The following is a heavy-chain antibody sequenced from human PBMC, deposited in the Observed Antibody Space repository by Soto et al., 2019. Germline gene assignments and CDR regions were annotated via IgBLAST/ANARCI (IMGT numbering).Heavy chain of an antibody. D-gene: IGHD1-26*01. CDR1: GGSISDYY. CDR2: IYYSGTT. CDR3: ARQSGGYYYYGMDV. V-gene: IGHV4-59*08. J-gene: IGHJ6*02. Sequence: QVQLQESGPGLVKPSETLSLTCTVSGGSISDYYWSWIRQPPGKGLEWIGYIYYSGTTNYSPSLKSRDTISVDTSKNQFSLELSSVTAADSAIYYCARQSGGYYYYGMDVWGQGTTVTVSS.